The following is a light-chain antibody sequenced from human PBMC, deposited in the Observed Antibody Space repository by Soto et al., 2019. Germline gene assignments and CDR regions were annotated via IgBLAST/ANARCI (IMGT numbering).Light chain of an antibody. CDR1: QSVSRN. V-gene: IGKV3-15*01. CDR2: GAS. Sequence: EIVMTQSPATLSVSPVEGATLSCGASQSVSRNLAWFQQKPGQAPRLLIYGASTRAAGFPARFSGSGSGTEFTLTISSLQSEDFAVYYCQQYNNWPLTFGGGTKVEIK. J-gene: IGKJ4*01. CDR3: QQYNNWPLT.